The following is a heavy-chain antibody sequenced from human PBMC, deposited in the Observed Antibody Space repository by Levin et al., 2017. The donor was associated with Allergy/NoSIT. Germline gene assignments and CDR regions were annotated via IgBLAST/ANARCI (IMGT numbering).Heavy chain of an antibody. J-gene: IGHJ4*02. CDR3: APLGYCSGGSCSS. CDR1: GFTFSNYD. V-gene: IGHV3-23*01. Sequence: GESLKISCAASGFTFSNYDMSWVRQAPGKGLEWVSLISGSGGSTYSSDSVKGRFTISRDNSKNTLYLQMNSLRAEDTAVYYCAPLGYCSGGSCSSWGQGTLVTVSS. D-gene: IGHD2-15*01. CDR2: ISGSGGST.